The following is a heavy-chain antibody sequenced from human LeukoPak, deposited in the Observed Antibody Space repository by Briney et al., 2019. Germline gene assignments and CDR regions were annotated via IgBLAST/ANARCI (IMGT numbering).Heavy chain of an antibody. J-gene: IGHJ4*02. Sequence: GGSLRLSCAASGFTFSSYWMTWARQAPGKGLEWAANIKQDESEKYYGDSVRGRFTISRDNAQNSLYLQMNSLRAEDTAVYYCARDNGYFSVDYWGQGTLVTVSS. D-gene: IGHD3-22*01. CDR3: ARDNGYFSVDY. CDR1: GFTFSSYW. V-gene: IGHV3-7*01. CDR2: IKQDESEK.